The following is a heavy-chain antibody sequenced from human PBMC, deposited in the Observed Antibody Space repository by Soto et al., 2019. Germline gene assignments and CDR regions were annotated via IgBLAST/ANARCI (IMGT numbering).Heavy chain of an antibody. J-gene: IGHJ6*02. CDR1: GFTFSNCA. CDR2: IAYDGSNK. Sequence: GGSLRLSCAASGFTFSNCAMHWVRQAPGLGLEWVAVIAYDGSNKYYADSVKGRFTISRDNSNNTLFLQVNSLRAEDTAVYYCARPTYSSSNVYYYYGMDVWGQGTTVTVSS. D-gene: IGHD6-6*01. V-gene: IGHV3-30*03. CDR3: ARPTYSSSNVYYYYGMDV.